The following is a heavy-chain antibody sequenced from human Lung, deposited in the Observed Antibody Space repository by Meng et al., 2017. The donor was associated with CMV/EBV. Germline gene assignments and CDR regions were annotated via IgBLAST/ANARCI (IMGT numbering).Heavy chain of an antibody. CDR3: ARDVSPRSSAYFAIYYFYALDV. CDR2: ISSSGTYI. V-gene: IGHV3-21*01. Sequence: GGSLRLXCAASGFTFSSYSMNWVRQAPGKGLEWVSSISSSGTYIYYADSVKGRFTISRDNAQNSLYLQMNSLRAEDTAVYYCARDVSPRSSAYFAIYYFYALDVWGQGNXVNGAS. D-gene: IGHD2-21*01. J-gene: IGHJ6*01. CDR1: GFTFSSYS.